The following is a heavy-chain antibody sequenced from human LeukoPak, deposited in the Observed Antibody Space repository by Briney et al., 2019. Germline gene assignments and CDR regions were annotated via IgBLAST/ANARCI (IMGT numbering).Heavy chain of an antibody. J-gene: IGHJ3*02. D-gene: IGHD6-19*01. CDR3: ARDSRYSSGSVGAFDI. CDR2: IWYDGSNK. CDR1: GFTFSSYG. V-gene: IGHV3-33*01. Sequence: GGSLRLSCAASGFTFSSYGMHWVRQAPGKGLEWVAVIWYDGSNKYYADSVEGRFTISRDNSKNTLYLQMNSLRAEDTAVYYCARDSRYSSGSVGAFDIWGQGTMVTVSS.